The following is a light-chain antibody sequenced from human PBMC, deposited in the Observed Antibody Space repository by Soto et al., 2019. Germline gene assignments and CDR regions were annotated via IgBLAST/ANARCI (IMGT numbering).Light chain of an antibody. CDR1: ALPKQY. J-gene: IGLJ3*02. CDR3: QSAGSSATFRV. Sequence: ELTQPPSVSVSPGQTARIICPGDALPKQYAYWYQQKPGQAPVLLIYKDTERPSGIPERFSGSTSGTIVTLTITGVQAEDEADYYCQSAGSSATFRVFGGGTRLTVL. CDR2: KDT. V-gene: IGLV3-25*03.